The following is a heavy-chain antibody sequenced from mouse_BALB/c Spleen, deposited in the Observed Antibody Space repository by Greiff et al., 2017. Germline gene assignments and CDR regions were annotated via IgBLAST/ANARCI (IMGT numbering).Heavy chain of an antibody. Sequence: EVQLVESGPGLVKPSQSLSLTCSVTGYSITSGYYWNWIRQFPGNKLEWMGYISYDGSNNYNPSLKNRISITRDTSKNQFFLKLNSVTTEDTATYYCARAQTARATWGHFSYWGQGTLVTVSA. J-gene: IGHJ3*01. CDR1: GYSITSGYY. CDR2: ISYDGSN. CDR3: ARAQTARATWGHFSY. V-gene: IGHV3-6*02. D-gene: IGHD3-2*01.